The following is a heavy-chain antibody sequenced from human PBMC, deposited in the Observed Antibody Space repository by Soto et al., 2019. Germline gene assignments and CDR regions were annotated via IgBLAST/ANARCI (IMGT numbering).Heavy chain of an antibody. CDR2: IYSGGST. J-gene: IGHJ4*02. V-gene: IGHV3-66*01. D-gene: IGHD4-17*01. Sequence: EVQQVESGGGLVQPGGSLRLSCAASGFTVSSNYMSWVRQAPGKGLEWVSVIYSGGSTYYADSVKGRFTISRDNSKNTLYLQMNSLRAEDTAVYYCARVGYGDYGLDYWGQGTLFTVSS. CDR3: ARVGYGDYGLDY. CDR1: GFTVSSNY.